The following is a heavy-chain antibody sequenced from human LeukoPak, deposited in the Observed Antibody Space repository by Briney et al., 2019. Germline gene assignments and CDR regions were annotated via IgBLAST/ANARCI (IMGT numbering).Heavy chain of an antibody. D-gene: IGHD6-13*01. CDR3: ARDLVAAVGAIYYYYGMDV. Sequence: GRSLRLSCAASGLTFSSYAMHWVRQAPGKGLEWVAVISYDGSNKYYADSVKGRFTISRDNSKNTLYLQMNSLRAEDTAVYYCARDLVAAVGAIYYYYGMDVWGQGTTVTVSS. J-gene: IGHJ6*02. CDR1: GLTFSSYA. CDR2: ISYDGSNK. V-gene: IGHV3-30-3*01.